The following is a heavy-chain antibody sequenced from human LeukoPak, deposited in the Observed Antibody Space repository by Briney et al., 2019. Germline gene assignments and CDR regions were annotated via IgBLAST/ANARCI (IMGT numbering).Heavy chain of an antibody. CDR3: AGVGQWLAYYYGMDV. CDR1: GGTFSSYA. D-gene: IGHD6-19*01. CDR2: IIPILGIA. V-gene: IGHV1-69*04. J-gene: IGHJ6*02. Sequence: SVKVSCKASGGTFSSYAISWVRQAPGQGLEWMGRIIPILGIANYAQKFQGRVTITADKSTSTAYMELSSLRSEDTAVYYCAGVGQWLAYYYGMDVWGQGTTVTVFS.